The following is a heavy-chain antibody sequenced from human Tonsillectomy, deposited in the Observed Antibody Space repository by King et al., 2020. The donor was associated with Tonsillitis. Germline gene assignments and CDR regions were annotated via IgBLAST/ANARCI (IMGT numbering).Heavy chain of an antibody. Sequence: VQLQQWGAGLLKPSETLSLTCAVYGGSFSGYYWSWIRQPPGKGLEWIGEINHSGSTNYNPSLKSRVTISVDTSKNQFSLKLSSVTAADTAVYYCARGYYYYYMDVWGKGTTVPVSS. CDR2: INHSGST. J-gene: IGHJ6*03. CDR1: GGSFSGYY. V-gene: IGHV4-34*01. CDR3: ARGYYYYYMDV.